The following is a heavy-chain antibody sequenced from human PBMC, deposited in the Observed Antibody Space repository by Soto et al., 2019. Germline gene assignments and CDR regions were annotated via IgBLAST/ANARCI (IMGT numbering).Heavy chain of an antibody. V-gene: IGHV5-51*01. Sequence: GESLKISCKGSGYSFTSYWIGWVRQMPGKGLEWMGIIYPGDSDTRYSPSFQGQVTISVDKSISTAYLQWSSLKASDTAMYYCARPYCSGGTCYGFEYWGQGTPVTVSS. CDR1: GYSFTSYW. J-gene: IGHJ4*02. D-gene: IGHD2-15*01. CDR2: IYPGDSDT. CDR3: ARPYCSGGTCYGFEY.